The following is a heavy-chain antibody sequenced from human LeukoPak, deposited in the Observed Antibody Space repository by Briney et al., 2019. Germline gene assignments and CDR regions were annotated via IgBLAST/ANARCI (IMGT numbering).Heavy chain of an antibody. Sequence: KPSETLSLTCTVSGGSISSSSYYWGWIRQPPGKGLEWIGSIYYSGSTYYNPSLKTRVTISVDPSKNHFSLKLSSVTAADTAVYYCARSDSSSFDYWGQGTLVTVSS. CDR1: GGSISSSSYY. V-gene: IGHV4-39*02. CDR3: ARSDSSSFDY. D-gene: IGHD6-13*01. J-gene: IGHJ4*02. CDR2: IYYSGST.